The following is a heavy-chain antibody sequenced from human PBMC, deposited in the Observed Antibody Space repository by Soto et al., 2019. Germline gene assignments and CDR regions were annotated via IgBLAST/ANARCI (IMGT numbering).Heavy chain of an antibody. V-gene: IGHV1-69*01. CDR2: IIPIFGTT. D-gene: IGHD3-3*01. CDR1: GGTFSTYG. J-gene: IGHJ5*02. CDR3: ARGVVRVVYSPLRIDP. Sequence: QVQLVQSGAEVKKPGSSVKVSCKSSGGTFSTYGFFWVRQAPGQGLEWMGGIIPIFGTTNDAQKLQDRVTFTADEPTHTVYMELTSLNSAVSAEYSCARGVVRVVYSPLRIDPWGLGTLVSVSS.